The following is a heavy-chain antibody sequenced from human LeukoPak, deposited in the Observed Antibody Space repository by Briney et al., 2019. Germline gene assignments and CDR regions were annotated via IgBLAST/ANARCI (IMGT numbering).Heavy chain of an antibody. CDR3: ARDSSSRKNNWFDP. Sequence: GASVKVSCKASGYTFTGYYMHWVRQAPGQGLEWMGWINPNSGGTNYAQKFQGRVTMTRDTSISTAYMELSRLRFDDTAVYYCARDSSSRKNNWFDPWGQGTLVTVSS. CDR1: GYTFTGYY. D-gene: IGHD6-13*01. J-gene: IGHJ5*02. V-gene: IGHV1-2*02. CDR2: INPNSGGT.